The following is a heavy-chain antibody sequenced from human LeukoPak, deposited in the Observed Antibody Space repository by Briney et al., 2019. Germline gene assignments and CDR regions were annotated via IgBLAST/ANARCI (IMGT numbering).Heavy chain of an antibody. CDR1: GFTVSSNY. V-gene: IGHV3-66*01. J-gene: IGHJ4*02. CDR3: AKDRVPMVRGVYDY. CDR2: IYSGGST. Sequence: GGSLRLSCAASGFTVSSNYMSWVRQAPGKGLEWVSVIYSGGSTYYADSVKGRFTISRDNSKNTLYLQMNSLRAEDTAVYYCAKDRVPMVRGVYDYWGQGTLVTVSS. D-gene: IGHD3-10*01.